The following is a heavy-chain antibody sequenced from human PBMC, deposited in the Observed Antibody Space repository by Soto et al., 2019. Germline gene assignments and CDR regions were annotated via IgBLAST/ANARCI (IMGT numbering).Heavy chain of an antibody. V-gene: IGHV6-1*01. CDR3: ARGVAGSGFDL. D-gene: IGHD6-19*01. Sequence: SQTLSLTCSLCLDSFSSNTAAWNWIRSSPSRGLECLVRTYYRSKWRHDYAVSVKSRITVNPGTSKNHFSRQLNSVTPDDTAVHYCARGVAGSGFDLWGQGTLVTVSS. CDR1: LDSFSSNTAA. J-gene: IGHJ4*02. CDR2: TYYRSKWRH.